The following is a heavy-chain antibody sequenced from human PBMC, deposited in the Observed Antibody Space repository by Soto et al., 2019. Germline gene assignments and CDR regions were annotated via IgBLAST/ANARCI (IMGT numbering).Heavy chain of an antibody. CDR2: IIPIVGIA. J-gene: IGHJ5*02. CDR3: ARVRGDVPQLGT. D-gene: IGHD6-6*01. CDR1: GGTLSSYS. Sequence: QVQLVQSGAEVKKPGSSVKVSCKASGGTLSSYSISWVRQAPGQGLEWMGRIIPIVGIANYAQKFQGRVTVAGDTSTYTAYMGACSLRSEDTAVFCSARVRGDVPQLGTWGPGTLLTVSS. V-gene: IGHV1-69*02.